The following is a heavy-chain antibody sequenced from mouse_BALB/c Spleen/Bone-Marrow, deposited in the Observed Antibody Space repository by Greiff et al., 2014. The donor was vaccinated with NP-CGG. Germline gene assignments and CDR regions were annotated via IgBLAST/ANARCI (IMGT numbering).Heavy chain of an antibody. Sequence: QVHVKQSGAELVRPGASVKLSCKASGYTFTSYWISWVKQRPGQGLEWIGNIYPSDSYTNYNQKFKDKATLTVDKSSSTAYMQLSSPTSEDSAVYYCTRSYGSSYEYYFDYWGQGTTLTVSS. CDR1: GYTFTSYW. CDR3: TRSYGSSYEYYFDY. CDR2: IYPSDSYT. V-gene: IGHV1-69*02. J-gene: IGHJ2*01. D-gene: IGHD1-1*01.